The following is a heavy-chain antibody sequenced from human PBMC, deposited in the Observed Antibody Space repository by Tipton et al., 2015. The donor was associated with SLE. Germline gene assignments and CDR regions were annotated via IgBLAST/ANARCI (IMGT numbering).Heavy chain of an antibody. CDR1: GGSISSYY. V-gene: IGHV4-59*08. Sequence: GLVKPSETLSLICTVSGGSISSYYWSWIRQPPGKGLEWIGYIYYSGSTNYNPTLKSRVTMSVDTAKNQFSLKLTSVTAADTAVYYCARGMVTWRGAIIGVHVRCHGTTVNVSS. CDR2: IYYSGST. CDR3: ARGMVTWRGAIIGVHV. D-gene: IGHD5-18*01. J-gene: IGHJ6*02.